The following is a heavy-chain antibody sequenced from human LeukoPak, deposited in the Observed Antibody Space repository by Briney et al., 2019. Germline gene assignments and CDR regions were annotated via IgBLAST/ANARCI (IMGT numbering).Heavy chain of an antibody. J-gene: IGHJ4*02. CDR3: ATGKWFGELLPFDY. V-gene: IGHV1-24*01. D-gene: IGHD3-10*01. CDR2: FDPEDGET. Sequence: APVKVSCKVSGYTLTELSMHWVRQAPGKGLEWMGGFDPEDGETIYAQKFQGRVTMTEDTSTDTAYMELSSLRSEDTAVYYCATGKWFGELLPFDYWGQGTLVTVSS. CDR1: GYTLTELS.